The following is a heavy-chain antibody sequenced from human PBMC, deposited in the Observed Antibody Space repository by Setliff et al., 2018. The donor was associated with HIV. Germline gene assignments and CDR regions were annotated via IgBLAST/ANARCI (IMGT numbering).Heavy chain of an antibody. CDR3: ASGATLLPGYSDMWDYFYMAV. J-gene: IGHJ6*03. V-gene: IGHV4-34*01. D-gene: IGHD5-12*01. CDR2: INQSGRT. CDR1: GGSFSDYY. Sequence: NPSETLSLTCAVYGGSFSDYYWSWIRQSPGKGLEWIGEINQSGRTHYNPTLKSRATIAEETSKNQFSLRLNSVTAADTAVYYCASGATLLPGYSDMWDYFYMAVWGKGTTVTVSS.